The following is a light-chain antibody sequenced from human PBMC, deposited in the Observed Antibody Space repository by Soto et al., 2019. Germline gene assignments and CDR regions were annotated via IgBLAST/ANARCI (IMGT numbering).Light chain of an antibody. Sequence: QSALTQPRSGSGSPGQSVTISCTGTSSDVGGYNYVSWYQQHPGKAPKLMIYDVSKRPSGVPDRFSGSKSGNTASLTISGLQAEDEADYYCCSYAGSPYDVVFGGGTKLTVL. CDR2: DVS. CDR3: CSYAGSPYDVV. V-gene: IGLV2-11*01. CDR1: SSDVGGYNY. J-gene: IGLJ2*01.